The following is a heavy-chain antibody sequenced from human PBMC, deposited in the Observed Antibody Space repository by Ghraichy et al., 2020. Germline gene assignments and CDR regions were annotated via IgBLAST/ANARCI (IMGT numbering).Heavy chain of an antibody. D-gene: IGHD3-22*01. CDR1: GGSFSGYY. Sequence: ESLNISCAVYGGSFSGYYWSWIRQPPGKGLEWIGEINHSGSTNYNPSLKSRVTISVDTSKNQFSLKLSSVTAADTAVYYCARQSRYYYDTRGYFQHWGQGTLVTVSS. J-gene: IGHJ1*01. CDR3: ARQSRYYYDTRGYFQH. CDR2: INHSGST. V-gene: IGHV4-34*01.